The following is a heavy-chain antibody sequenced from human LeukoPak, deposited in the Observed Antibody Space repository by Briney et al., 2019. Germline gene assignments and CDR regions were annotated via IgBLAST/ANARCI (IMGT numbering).Heavy chain of an antibody. CDR1: GFTFSNYA. V-gene: IGHV3-23*01. CDR2: ISDSGGGT. J-gene: IGHJ4*02. Sequence: GGSLRLSCAASGFTFSNYAMSWVRQAPGKGLEWVSTISDSGGGTYYADSVKGRFTISRDNSKNTLYLQMNSLRAEDTAVYYCAKGSYYDFWSGYYSFDYWGQGTLVTVSS. D-gene: IGHD3-3*01. CDR3: AKGSYYDFWSGYYSFDY.